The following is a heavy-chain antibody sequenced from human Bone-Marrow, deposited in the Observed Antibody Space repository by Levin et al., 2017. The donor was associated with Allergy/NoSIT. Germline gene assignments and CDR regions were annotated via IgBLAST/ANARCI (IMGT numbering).Heavy chain of an antibody. D-gene: IGHD1-1*01. CDR2: ISWNSGSI. CDR1: GFTFDDYA. Sequence: SGGSLRLSCAASGFTFDDYAMHWVRQAPGKGLEWVSGISWNSGSIGYADSVKGRFTISRDNAKNSLYLQMNSLRAEDTALYYCAKDSPAFDWNPTYIDYWGQGTLVTVSS. CDR3: AKDSPAFDWNPTYIDY. V-gene: IGHV3-9*01. J-gene: IGHJ4*02.